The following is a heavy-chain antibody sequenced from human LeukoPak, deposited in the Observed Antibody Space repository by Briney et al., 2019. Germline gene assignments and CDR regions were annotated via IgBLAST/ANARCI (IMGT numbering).Heavy chain of an antibody. D-gene: IGHD2-21*01. J-gene: IGHJ6*03. CDR3: ARDRGDCGGDCYGPYYYYYMDV. CDR1: ENTFTNYY. Sequence: ASVKVSCKASENTFTNYYMHWVRQAPGQGLEWMGIINPSGGSTSYAQKFQGRVTMTRDTSTSTVYMELSSLRSEDTAVYYCARDRGDCGGDCYGPYYYYYMDVWGKGTTVTVSS. CDR2: INPSGGST. V-gene: IGHV1-46*01.